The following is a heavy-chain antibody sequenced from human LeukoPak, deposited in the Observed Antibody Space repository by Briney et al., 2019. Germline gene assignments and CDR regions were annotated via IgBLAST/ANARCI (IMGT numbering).Heavy chain of an antibody. CDR2: IDPSDSYD. CDR1: GYSFTTYW. D-gene: IGHD4-23*01. CDR3: ARGLGNSEDY. V-gene: IGHV5-10-1*01. J-gene: IGHJ4*02. Sequence: GESLTISCKASGYSFTTYWISWVRQMPGKGLEWMGKIDPSDSYDNYSPSFQGHVTISADKSISTAYLQWNSLEASDIAIYYCARGLGNSEDYWGQGTLVTVSS.